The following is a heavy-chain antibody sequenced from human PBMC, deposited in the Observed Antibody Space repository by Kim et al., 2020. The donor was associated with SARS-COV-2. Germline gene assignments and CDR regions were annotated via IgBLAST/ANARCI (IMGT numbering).Heavy chain of an antibody. J-gene: IGHJ5*02. CDR1: GYSFTSYW. Sequence: GESLKISCKGSGYSFTSYWIGWVRQMPGKGLEWMGIIYPGDSDTRYSPSFQGQVTISADKSISTAYLQWSSLKASDTAMYYCARWTDSSGSNNWFDPWGQGTLVTVSS. V-gene: IGHV5-51*01. CDR2: IYPGDSDT. CDR3: ARWTDSSGSNNWFDP. D-gene: IGHD3-22*01.